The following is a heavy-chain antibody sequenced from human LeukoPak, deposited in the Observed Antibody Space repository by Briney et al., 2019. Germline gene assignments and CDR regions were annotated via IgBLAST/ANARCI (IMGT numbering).Heavy chain of an antibody. Sequence: SETLSLTCAVYGGSFSGYYWSWIRQPPGKGLEWIGEINHCGSTNYNPSLKSRVTISVDTSKNQFSLKLSSVTAADTAVYYCARGSGWYCSYYYYYGMDVWGQGTTVTVSS. D-gene: IGHD6-19*01. CDR2: INHCGST. J-gene: IGHJ6*02. V-gene: IGHV4-34*01. CDR1: GGSFSGYY. CDR3: ARGSGWYCSYYYYYGMDV.